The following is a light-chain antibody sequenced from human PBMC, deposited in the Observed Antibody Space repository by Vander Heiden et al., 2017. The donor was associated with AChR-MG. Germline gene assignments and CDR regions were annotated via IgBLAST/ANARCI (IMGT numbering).Light chain of an antibody. Sequence: QSALTQPASVSGSPGQSITISCTGTSSDVGSYTYVSWYQQHPGKAPKVMIYDVSNRPSGVSNRFSGSKSGNTASLTISGLQAEDEADYYCSSYTSRRTVLFGEGTKLTVL. CDR3: SSYTSRRTVL. J-gene: IGLJ2*01. CDR1: SSDVGSYTY. CDR2: DVS. V-gene: IGLV2-14*01.